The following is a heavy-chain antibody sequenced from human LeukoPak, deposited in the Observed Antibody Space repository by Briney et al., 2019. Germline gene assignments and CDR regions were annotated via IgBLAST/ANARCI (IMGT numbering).Heavy chain of an antibody. CDR3: ARGYSSSWYWFDP. J-gene: IGHJ5*02. CDR1: GFTFSSYA. V-gene: IGHV3-23*01. D-gene: IGHD6-13*01. Sequence: GGSLRVSCAASGFTFSSYAMSWVRQAPGKGLEWVSAISGRRGSTYYADSVKGRFTISRDNSKNTLYLQMNSLRAEDTAVYYCARGYSSSWYWFDPWGQGTLVTVSS. CDR2: ISGRRGST.